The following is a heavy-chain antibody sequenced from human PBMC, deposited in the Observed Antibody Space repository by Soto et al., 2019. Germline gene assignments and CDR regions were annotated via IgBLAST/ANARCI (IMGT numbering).Heavy chain of an antibody. D-gene: IGHD4-17*01. CDR3: ARDSGPMTTVRFDP. V-gene: IGHV1-69*04. Sequence: SVKVSCKASGGTFSSYTISWVRQAPGQGLEWMGRIIPILGIANYAQKFQGRVTITADKSTSTAYMELSSLRSEDTAVYYCARDSGPMTTVRFDPWGQGTLVTVPQ. CDR1: GGTFSSYT. CDR2: IIPILGIA. J-gene: IGHJ5*02.